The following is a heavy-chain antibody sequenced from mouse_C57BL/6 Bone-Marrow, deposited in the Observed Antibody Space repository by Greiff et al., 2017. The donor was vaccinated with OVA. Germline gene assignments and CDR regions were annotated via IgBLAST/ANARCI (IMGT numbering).Heavy chain of an antibody. J-gene: IGHJ1*03. CDR2: IWSDGST. D-gene: IGHD1-1*01. CDR1: GFSLTSYG. V-gene: IGHV2-6-1*01. CDR3: ARHGRSYGYWYFDV. Sequence: VKLQESGPGLVAPSQSLSITCTVPGFSLTSYGVHWVRQPPGKGLEWLVVIWSDGSTTYNSALKSRLSISKDNSKSQVFLKMNSLQTDDTAMYYCARHGRSYGYWYFDVWGTGTTVTVSS.